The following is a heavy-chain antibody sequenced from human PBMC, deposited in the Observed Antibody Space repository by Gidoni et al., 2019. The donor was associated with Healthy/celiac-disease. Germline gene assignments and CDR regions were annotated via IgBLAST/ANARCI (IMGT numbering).Heavy chain of an antibody. CDR1: GFTFSSYG. Sequence: QVQLVESGGGVVQPGRSLRLSCAASGFTFSSYGMHWVRQAPGKGLEWVAVIWYDGSNKYYADSVKGRFTISRDNSKNTLYLQMNSLRAEDTAVYYCARDSAIGGDFDYWGQGTLVTVSS. CDR3: ARDSAIGGDFDY. V-gene: IGHV3-33*01. CDR2: IWYDGSNK. J-gene: IGHJ4*02. D-gene: IGHD3-16*01.